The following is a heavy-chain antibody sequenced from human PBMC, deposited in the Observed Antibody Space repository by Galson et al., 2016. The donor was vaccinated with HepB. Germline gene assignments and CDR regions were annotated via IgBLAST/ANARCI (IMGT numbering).Heavy chain of an antibody. CDR3: AKDRVPASGAGSFDY. CDR2: ISPDESAT. CDR1: GFTFSTYT. V-gene: IGHV3-43*01. Sequence: LRLSCATSGFTFSTYTMNWVRQAPGKGLEWVSYISPDESATYYADSVKGRFTISRDNSKNSLYLQTNSLRSEDTALYYCAKDRVPASGAGSFDYWGQGTLVTVSS. D-gene: IGHD6-13*01. J-gene: IGHJ4*02.